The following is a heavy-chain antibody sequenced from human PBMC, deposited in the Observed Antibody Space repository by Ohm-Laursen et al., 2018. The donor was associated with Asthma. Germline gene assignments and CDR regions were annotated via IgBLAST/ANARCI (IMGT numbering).Heavy chain of an antibody. CDR1: GFTFRSYA. D-gene: IGHD3-16*01. CDR3: TRPGPYDYVWGAGGGMDV. CDR2: IRSKANSYAT. J-gene: IGHJ6*02. Sequence: SLRLSCTASGFTFRSYAMHWVRQASGKGLEWVGRIRSKANSYATAYAASVKGRFTISRDDSKNTAYLQMNSLKTEDTAVYYCTRPGPYDYVWGAGGGMDVWGQGTTVTVSS. V-gene: IGHV3-73*01.